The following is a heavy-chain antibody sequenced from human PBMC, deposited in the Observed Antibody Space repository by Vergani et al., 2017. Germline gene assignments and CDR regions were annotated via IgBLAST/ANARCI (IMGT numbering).Heavy chain of an antibody. CDR3: ARDLFYYDSSGYYSGLFDY. CDR2: ISFDGTNE. CDR1: GFALNRHA. Sequence: QVQLVESGGGVVQPGTSLRLSCVVSGFALNRHAMYWVRQAPGKGLEWVVGISFDGTNEYYPDLVKGRFTISRDIAKNTLYLQVRSLRAEDTAVYYCARDLFYYDSSGYYSGLFDYWGQGTLVTGSS. V-gene: IGHV3-30-3*01. J-gene: IGHJ4*02. D-gene: IGHD3-22*01.